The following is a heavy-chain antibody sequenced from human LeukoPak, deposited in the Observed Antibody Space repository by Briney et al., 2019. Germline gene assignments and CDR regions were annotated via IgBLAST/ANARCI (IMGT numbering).Heavy chain of an antibody. D-gene: IGHD5/OR15-5a*01. V-gene: IGHV3-33*08. Sequence: PGGSLRLSCAASGFTFSRYWMSWVRQAPGKGLEWVAVIWSDGSNKYYADSVKGRFTISRDNSKNTLYLQMNSLRAEDTAVYYCARRRYSVYDFDYWGQGTLVTVSS. CDR3: ARRRYSVYDFDY. CDR2: IWSDGSNK. CDR1: GFTFSRYW. J-gene: IGHJ4*02.